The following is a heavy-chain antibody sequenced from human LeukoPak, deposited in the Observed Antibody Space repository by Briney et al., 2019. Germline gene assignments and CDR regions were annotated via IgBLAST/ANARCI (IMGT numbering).Heavy chain of an antibody. CDR3: ANSPTPSYCSGGSCHYYYMDV. CDR2: ISSSSSTI. V-gene: IGHV3-48*04. J-gene: IGHJ6*03. Sequence: PGGSLRLSCAASGFTFSSYSMNWVRQAPGKGLEWVSYISSSSSTIYYADSVKGRFTISRDNAKNSLYLQMNSLRAEDTAVYYCANSPTPSYCSGGSCHYYYMDVWGKGTTVTVSS. D-gene: IGHD2-15*01. CDR1: GFTFSSYS.